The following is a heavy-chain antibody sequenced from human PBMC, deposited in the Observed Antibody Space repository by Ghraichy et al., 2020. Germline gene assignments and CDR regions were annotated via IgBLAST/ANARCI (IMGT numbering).Heavy chain of an antibody. CDR2: ISSSGSNK. CDR3: EGWNYGGSDY. V-gene: IGHV3-48*03. Sequence: GGSLRLSCAASGFIFSSYEMNWVRQAPGKGLEWVSFISSSGSNKYYANSVRGRFTISRDNAKNSLYLQMNSLRAEDTAVYYCEGWNYGGSDYWGQGTLVTVSS. D-gene: IGHD1-7*01. J-gene: IGHJ4*02. CDR1: GFIFSSYE.